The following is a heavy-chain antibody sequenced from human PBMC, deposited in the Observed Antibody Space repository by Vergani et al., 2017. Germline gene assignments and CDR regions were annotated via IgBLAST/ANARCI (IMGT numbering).Heavy chain of an antibody. CDR2: ISSSSSYI. D-gene: IGHD2-2*01. J-gene: IGHJ4*02. V-gene: IGHV3-21*02. CDR3: ARPPVAYCSSTSCYPDY. Sequence: EVQLVESGGDLVQPGRSLRLSCAASGFTFSSYSMNWVRQAPGKGLEWVSSISSSSSYIYYADSVKGRFTISRDNAKNSLYLQMNSLRAEDTAVYYCARPPVAYCSSTSCYPDYWGQGTLVTVSS. CDR1: GFTFSSYS.